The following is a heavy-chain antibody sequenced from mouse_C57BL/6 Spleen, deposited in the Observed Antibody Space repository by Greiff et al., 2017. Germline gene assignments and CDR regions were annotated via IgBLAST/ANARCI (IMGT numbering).Heavy chain of an antibody. Sequence: EVHLVESGPELVKPGASVKISCKASGYSFTGYYMNWVKQSPEKSLEWIGEINPSTGGTTYNQKFKAKATLTVDKSSSTAYMQLKSLTSEDSAVYYCVGARDYYAMDYWGQGTSVTVSS. CDR2: INPSTGGT. V-gene: IGHV1-42*01. J-gene: IGHJ4*01. CDR3: VGARDYYAMDY. CDR1: GYSFTGYY.